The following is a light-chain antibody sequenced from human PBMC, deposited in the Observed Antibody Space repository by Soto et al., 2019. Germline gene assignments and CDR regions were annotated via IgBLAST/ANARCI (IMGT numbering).Light chain of an antibody. CDR3: HQYGSSPQA. CDR1: QSVTRSF. V-gene: IGKV3-20*01. CDR2: GAS. J-gene: IGKJ3*01. Sequence: EIVLTQSPGTLSLSPGERVTLSCRASQSVTRSFLAWYQQKPGQAPRLLIYGASSRATGIPDRFSGSGSGTDFTLTISRLEPEDFAVYYCHQYGSSPQAFGTGTKVYIK.